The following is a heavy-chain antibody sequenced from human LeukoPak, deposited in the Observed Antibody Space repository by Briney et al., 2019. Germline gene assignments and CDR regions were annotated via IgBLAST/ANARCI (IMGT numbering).Heavy chain of an antibody. CDR1: GFTFSSYA. Sequence: EPGGSLRLSCAASGFTFSSYAMSWVRQAPGKGLEWVSAISGSGGSTYYADSVKGRFTISRDNSKNTLYLQLNSLRAEDTAVYYCARADDFWSGYFGYWGQGTLVTVSS. D-gene: IGHD3-3*01. CDR2: ISGSGGST. V-gene: IGHV3-23*01. CDR3: ARADDFWSGYFGY. J-gene: IGHJ4*02.